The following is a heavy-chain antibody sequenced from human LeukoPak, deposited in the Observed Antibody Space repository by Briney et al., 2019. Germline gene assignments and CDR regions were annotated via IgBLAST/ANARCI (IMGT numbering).Heavy chain of an antibody. Sequence: SETLSLTCTVSGGSISSSSYYWGWIRQPPGKGLECIGSIYYSGSTYYNPSLKSRVTISVDTSKNQFSLKLSFVTAADTAVYYCARLARRYNWNVFDYWGQGTLVTVSS. V-gene: IGHV4-39*07. CDR2: IYYSGST. J-gene: IGHJ4*02. CDR1: GGSISSSSYY. D-gene: IGHD1-20*01. CDR3: ARLARRYNWNVFDY.